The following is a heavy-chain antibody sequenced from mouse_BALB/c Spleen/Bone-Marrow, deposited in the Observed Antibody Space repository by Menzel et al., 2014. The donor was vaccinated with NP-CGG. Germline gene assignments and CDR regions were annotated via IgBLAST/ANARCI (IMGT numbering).Heavy chain of an antibody. CDR3: TRSPITTVVAETMDY. J-gene: IGHJ4*01. CDR2: IYPGSGST. Sequence: LQQPGSELVRPGASVKLSCKASGYTFTSYWMHWVKQRPAQGLEWIGNIYPGSGSTNYDEKFKNKATLTVDTSSSTAYMQLSSLTSEDSAVYYCTRSPITTVVAETMDYWGQGTSVTVSS. CDR1: GYTFTSYW. V-gene: IGHV1S22*01. D-gene: IGHD1-1*01.